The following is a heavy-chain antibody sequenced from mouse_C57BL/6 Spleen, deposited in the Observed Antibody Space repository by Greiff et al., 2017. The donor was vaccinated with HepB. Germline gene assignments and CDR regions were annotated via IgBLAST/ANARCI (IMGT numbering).Heavy chain of an antibody. V-gene: IGHV5-4*03. Sequence: EVKLVESGGGLVKPGGSLKLSCAASGFTFSSYAMSWVRQTPEKRLEWVATISDGGSYTYYPDNVKGRFTISRDNAKNNLYLQMSHLKSEDTAMYYCARGPVVAPYAMDYWGQGTSVTVSS. CDR2: ISDGGSYT. D-gene: IGHD1-1*01. CDR3: ARGPVVAPYAMDY. CDR1: GFTFSSYA. J-gene: IGHJ4*01.